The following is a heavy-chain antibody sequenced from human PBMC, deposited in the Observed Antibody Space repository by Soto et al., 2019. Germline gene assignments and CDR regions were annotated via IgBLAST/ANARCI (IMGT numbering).Heavy chain of an antibody. CDR1: GFTFSSYG. Sequence: GGSLRLSCAASGFTFSSYGMHWVRQAPGKGLEWVAVISYDGSNKYYADSVKGRFTISRDNSKNTLYLQMGSLRAEDMAVYYCARENFGTTSAFDIWGQGTMVTVSS. D-gene: IGHD1-1*01. J-gene: IGHJ3*02. CDR2: ISYDGSNK. V-gene: IGHV3-30*03. CDR3: ARENFGTTSAFDI.